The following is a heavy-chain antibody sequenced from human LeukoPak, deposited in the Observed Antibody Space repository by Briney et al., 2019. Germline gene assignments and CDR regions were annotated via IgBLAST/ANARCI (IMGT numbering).Heavy chain of an antibody. D-gene: IGHD3-9*01. V-gene: IGHV3-30*04. CDR2: ISYDGSNK. Sequence: GGSLRLSCAASGFTFSSYAMHWVRQAPGKGLEWVAVISYDGSNKYYVDSVKGRFTISRDNSKNTLYLQMNSLRAEDTAVYYCARDYDILTGYYFDYWGQGTLVTVSS. CDR1: GFTFSSYA. J-gene: IGHJ4*02. CDR3: ARDYDILTGYYFDY.